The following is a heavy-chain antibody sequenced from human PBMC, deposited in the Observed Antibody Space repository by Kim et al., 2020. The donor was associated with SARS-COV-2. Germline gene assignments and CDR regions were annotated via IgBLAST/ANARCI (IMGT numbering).Heavy chain of an antibody. V-gene: IGHV1-69*13. Sequence: SVKVSCKASGGTFSSYAISWVRQAPGQGLEWMGGIIPIFGTANYAQKFQGRVTITADESTSTAYMELSSLRPEDTAVYYCARDGATYYYDSSGYYYGLAYFDYWGQGTLVTVSS. D-gene: IGHD3-22*01. CDR2: IIPIFGTA. CDR3: ARDGATYYYDSSGYYYGLAYFDY. J-gene: IGHJ4*02. CDR1: GGTFSSYA.